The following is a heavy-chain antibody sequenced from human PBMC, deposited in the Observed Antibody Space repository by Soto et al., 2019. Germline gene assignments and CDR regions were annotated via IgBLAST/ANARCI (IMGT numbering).Heavy chain of an antibody. J-gene: IGHJ4*02. Sequence: QVQLVQSGAEVKKPGSSVKVSCKASGGTFSSYAISWVRQAPGQGLECMGGIIPIFGTANYAQKFQGRGTITADKSTSTAYMELSSLRSEDTAVYYCAEEPDSSGFVSGYWGQGTLVTVSS. V-gene: IGHV1-69*06. CDR3: AEEPDSSGFVSGY. CDR2: IIPIFGTA. CDR1: GGTFSSYA. D-gene: IGHD3-22*01.